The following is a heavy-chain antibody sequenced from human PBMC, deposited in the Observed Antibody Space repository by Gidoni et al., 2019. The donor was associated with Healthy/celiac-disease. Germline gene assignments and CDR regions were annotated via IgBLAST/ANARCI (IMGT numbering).Heavy chain of an antibody. Sequence: QWGAGLLKPSETLSLTCAVYGGSFSGYYWSWIRQPPGKGLEWIGEINHSGSTNYNPSLKSRVTISVDTSKNQFSLKLSSVTAADTAVYYCARRRYCSSTSCYKGWFDPWGQGTLVTVSS. CDR3: ARRRYCSSTSCYKGWFDP. D-gene: IGHD2-2*02. J-gene: IGHJ5*02. CDR1: GGSFSGYY. CDR2: INHSGST. V-gene: IGHV4-34*01.